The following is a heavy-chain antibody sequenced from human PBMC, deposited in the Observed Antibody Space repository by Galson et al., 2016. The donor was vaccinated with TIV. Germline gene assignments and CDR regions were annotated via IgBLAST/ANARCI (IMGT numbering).Heavy chain of an antibody. J-gene: IGHJ6*02. Sequence: SVKVSCKASGYTFTDYYIHWVRQAPGQGLEWMRRINPKSGNTHYSQNLKGRVTVTRDTSISTQYMELSSLRSDDTAVYYCARDDCRSTSCDGTERYHSGMDVWGQGTTVTVSS. D-gene: IGHD2-2*01. CDR2: INPKSGNT. CDR3: ARDDCRSTSCDGTERYHSGMDV. CDR1: GYTFTDYY. V-gene: IGHV1-2*06.